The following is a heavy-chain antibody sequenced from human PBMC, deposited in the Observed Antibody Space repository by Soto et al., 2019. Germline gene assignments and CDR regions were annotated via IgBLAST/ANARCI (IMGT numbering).Heavy chain of an antibody. J-gene: IGHJ4*02. CDR1: RASVPRAVFY. Sequence: QLQLQESGPGLVKPSQTLSLTCDVSRASVPRAVFYCVWIRQRPGQGLEWIGYIYFDGTTYSNPSLKSPVIISADTSRNQFSLSLSFLTAADTAVYYCATRTTVTTFDYWGQGTLVTVSS. CDR3: ATRTTVTTFDY. V-gene: IGHV4-31*11. D-gene: IGHD4-17*01. CDR2: IYFDGTT.